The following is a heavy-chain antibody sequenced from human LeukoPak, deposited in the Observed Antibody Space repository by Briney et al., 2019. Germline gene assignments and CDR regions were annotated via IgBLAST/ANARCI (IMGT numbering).Heavy chain of an antibody. CDR2: IGGIGSYI. CDR1: GFTFSDYS. CDR3: VRDLD. V-gene: IGHV3-21*01. J-gene: IGHJ4*02. Sequence: GGSLRLSCAASGFTFSDYSMNWVRQAPGRGLEWVSSIGGIGSYIYYADSVKGRFTISRDDAKNALYLQMNNLRAEDTAVYYCVRDLDWGQGTLVTVSS.